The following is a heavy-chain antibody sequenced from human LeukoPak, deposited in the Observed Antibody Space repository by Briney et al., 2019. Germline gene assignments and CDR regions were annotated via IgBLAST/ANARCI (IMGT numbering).Heavy chain of an antibody. Sequence: AGGSLRLSCAASGFTFSSYAMSWVRQAPGKGLEWVSAISGSGGSTYYADSVKGRFTISRANSKYTLFLQMNSLRAEDTAVYYCAKYGVDCSSTSCYPLYYMDVWGKGTTVTVSS. J-gene: IGHJ6*03. CDR3: AKYGVDCSSTSCYPLYYMDV. D-gene: IGHD2-2*01. V-gene: IGHV3-23*01. CDR1: GFTFSSYA. CDR2: ISGSGGST.